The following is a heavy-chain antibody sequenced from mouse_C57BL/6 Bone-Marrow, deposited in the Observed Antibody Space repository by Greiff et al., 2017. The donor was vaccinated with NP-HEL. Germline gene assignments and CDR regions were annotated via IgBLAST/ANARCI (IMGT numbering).Heavy chain of an antibody. J-gene: IGHJ4*01. D-gene: IGHD1-1*01. CDR1: GFTFTSYW. V-gene: IGHV1-53*01. CDR2: INPSNGGT. CDR3: ARLGHYYGSSLDY. Sequence: QVQLQQSGTELVKPGASVKLSCKASGFTFTSYWMHWVKQRPGQGLEWIGNINPSNGGTNYNEKFKSKATLTVAKSSSTTYMQLSSLTSEDSAVYYCARLGHYYGSSLDYWGQGTSVTVSS.